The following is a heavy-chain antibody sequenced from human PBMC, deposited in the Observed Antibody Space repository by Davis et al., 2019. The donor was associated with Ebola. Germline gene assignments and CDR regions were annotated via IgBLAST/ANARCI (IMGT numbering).Heavy chain of an antibody. Sequence: SSVPVSCMASGGTFSRYTIRWVRQAPGQGLEWMGRIIPILGIENYAQKCQGRVTITPDKSTRTAYMELSSLRSKETAVYYGARGDLLVPAAMGAYGGGGMDVWGQGTTVTVSS. D-gene: IGHD2-2*01. CDR1: GGTFSRYT. CDR2: IIPILGIE. V-gene: IGHV1-69*02. CDR3: ARGDLLVPAAMGAYGGGGMDV. J-gene: IGHJ6*02.